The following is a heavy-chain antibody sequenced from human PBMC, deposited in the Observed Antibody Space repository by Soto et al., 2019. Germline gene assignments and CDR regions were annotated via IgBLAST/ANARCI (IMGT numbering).Heavy chain of an antibody. CDR1: GYTFTGYY. Sequence: ASVKVSCKASGYTFTGYYMHWVRQAPGQGLEWMGWINPNSGGTNYAQKFQGWVTMTRDTSISTAYMELSRLRSDDTAVYYCARDXSGPWGSGWYDYYYGMDVWGQGTTVTAP. V-gene: IGHV1-2*04. D-gene: IGHD6-19*01. CDR2: INPNSGGT. CDR3: ARDXSGPWGSGWYDYYYGMDV. J-gene: IGHJ6*02.